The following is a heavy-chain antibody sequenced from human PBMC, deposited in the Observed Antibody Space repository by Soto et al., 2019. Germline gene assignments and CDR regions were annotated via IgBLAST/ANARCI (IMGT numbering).Heavy chain of an antibody. J-gene: IGHJ6*02. CDR3: ASSCSSTSCFLPYYYYGMGV. Sequence: ASVKVSCKASGYTFTSYGISWVRQAPGQGLEWMGWISAYNGNTNYAQKLQGRVTMTTDTSTSTAYMELRSLRSDDTAVYYCASSCSSTSCFLPYYYYGMGVWGQGTTVTVSS. CDR1: GYTFTSYG. CDR2: ISAYNGNT. V-gene: IGHV1-18*04. D-gene: IGHD2-2*01.